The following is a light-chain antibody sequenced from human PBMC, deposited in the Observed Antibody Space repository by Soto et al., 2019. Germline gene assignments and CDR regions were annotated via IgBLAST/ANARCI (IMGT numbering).Light chain of an antibody. CDR3: QQYNSYSWT. Sequence: DIQMTQSPSTLSASVGDRVTITCRASQSISSWLAWYQQKPGKAPKLLIYDASSLESGVPSRFSGSGSGTEFTLTSSSLQPDDFATYYCQQYNSYSWTFGQGTKVEIQ. CDR2: DAS. CDR1: QSISSW. J-gene: IGKJ1*01. V-gene: IGKV1-5*01.